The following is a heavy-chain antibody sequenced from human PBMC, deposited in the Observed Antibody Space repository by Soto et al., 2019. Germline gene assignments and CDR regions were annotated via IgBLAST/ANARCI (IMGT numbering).Heavy chain of an antibody. CDR1: GGTFRSNA. D-gene: IGHD4-4*01. Sequence: SVKVSCKASGGTFRSNAISWVRQAPGQGLEWMGGLIPIFGTTNYAQKFQGRVTITADESASTAYMELSSLRSEDTAVYYCARTLGPTTVTSYYYGMDVWGQGTTVTSP. CDR2: LIPIFGTT. J-gene: IGHJ6*02. V-gene: IGHV1-69*13. CDR3: ARTLGPTTVTSYYYGMDV.